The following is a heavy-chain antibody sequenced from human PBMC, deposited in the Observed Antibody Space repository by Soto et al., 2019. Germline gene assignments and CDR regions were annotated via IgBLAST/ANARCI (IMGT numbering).Heavy chain of an antibody. CDR1: GFTFSSYA. J-gene: IGHJ3*02. CDR3: AREDTPTKYSSSWADAFDI. V-gene: IGHV3-30-3*01. CDR2: ISYDGSNK. D-gene: IGHD6-13*01. Sequence: PGGSLRLSCAASGFTFSSYAMHWVRQAPGKWLEWVAVISYDGSNKYYADSVKGRFTISRDNSKNTLYLQMNSLRAEDTAVYYCAREDTPTKYSSSWADAFDIWGQGTMVTVSS.